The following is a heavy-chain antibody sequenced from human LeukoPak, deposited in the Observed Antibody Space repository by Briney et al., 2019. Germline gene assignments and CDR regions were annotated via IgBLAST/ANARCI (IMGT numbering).Heavy chain of an antibody. J-gene: IGHJ4*02. CDR2: IYTSGST. CDR1: GGSISSGSYY. D-gene: IGHD6-13*01. V-gene: IGHV4-61*02. Sequence: SETLSLTCTVSGGSISSGSYYWSWIRQPAGKGLEWIGRIYTSGSTNYNPSLKSRVTISVDTSKNQFSLKLSSVTAADTAVYYCARGLRYSSSWYYFDYWGQGTLVTVSS. CDR3: ARGLRYSSSWYYFDY.